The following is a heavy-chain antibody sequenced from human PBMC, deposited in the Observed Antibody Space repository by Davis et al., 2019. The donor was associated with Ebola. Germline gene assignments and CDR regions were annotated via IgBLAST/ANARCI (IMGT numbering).Heavy chain of an antibody. Sequence: PGGSLRLSCAASGFTFSSYAMSWVRQAPGKGLEWVSAISGSGGSTYSADSVKGRFTISSDNSKNTLYLQMNSLRAEDTAIYYCAKDKNYDFWSGYPHDAFDIWGQGTMVTVSS. CDR3: AKDKNYDFWSGYPHDAFDI. CDR1: GFTFSSYA. CDR2: ISGSGGST. V-gene: IGHV3-23*01. D-gene: IGHD3-3*01. J-gene: IGHJ3*02.